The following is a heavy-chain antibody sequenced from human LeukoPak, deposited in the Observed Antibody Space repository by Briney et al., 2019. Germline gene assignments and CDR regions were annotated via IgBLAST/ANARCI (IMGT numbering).Heavy chain of an antibody. D-gene: IGHD3-22*01. Sequence: SVKVSCKASGGTFSSYAIGWVRQAPGQGLEWMGGIIPIFGTANYAQKFQGRVTITADESTSTAYMELSSLRSEDTAVYYCARDHYYDSSGYYYEGAFDIWGQGTMVTVSS. V-gene: IGHV1-69*01. J-gene: IGHJ3*02. CDR3: ARDHYYDSSGYYYEGAFDI. CDR1: GGTFSSYA. CDR2: IIPIFGTA.